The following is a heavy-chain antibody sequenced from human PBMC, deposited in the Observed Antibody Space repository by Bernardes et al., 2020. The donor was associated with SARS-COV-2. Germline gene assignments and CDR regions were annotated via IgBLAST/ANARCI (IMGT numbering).Heavy chain of an antibody. Sequence: GGSLRLSCAASGFIFGNYAMAWVRQAPGKGLEWVSAIGCPATTYYADSVRGRFTVSRDDSKNTLHLQINSLRAEDTAIYYCARDDVQSSGYYESYDLWGQGTRVTVSS. J-gene: IGHJ4*02. D-gene: IGHD3-22*01. CDR1: GFIFGNYA. CDR2: IGCPATT. V-gene: IGHV3-23*01. CDR3: ARDDVQSSGYYESYDL.